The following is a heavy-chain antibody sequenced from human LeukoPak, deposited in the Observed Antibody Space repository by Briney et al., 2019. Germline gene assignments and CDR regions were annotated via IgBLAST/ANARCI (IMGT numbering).Heavy chain of an antibody. Sequence: SQTLSLTCVISGDSVSSNRAAWNWLRLSPSRGLEWLGRTYYRSKWNNDYAISVKTRIIIKPDTSKNQFSLQVNSVTPENSAVYYCARGRGELIDYWGHGTLVTVSP. V-gene: IGHV6-1*01. J-gene: IGHJ4*01. D-gene: IGHD1-26*01. CDR1: GDSVSSNRAA. CDR3: ARGRGELIDY. CDR2: TYYRSKWNN.